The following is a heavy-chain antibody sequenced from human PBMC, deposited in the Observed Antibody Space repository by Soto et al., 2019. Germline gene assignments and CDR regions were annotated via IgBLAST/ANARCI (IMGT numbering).Heavy chain of an antibody. CDR1: GYTFTSYG. CDR3: ARSSGGNFGIIIEGTNWFAP. CDR2: INPHGGST. J-gene: IGHJ5*02. D-gene: IGHD1-26*01. Sequence: ASVKVSCKASGYTFTSYGISWVRQAPGQGLEWMGVINPHGGSTAYAQKFKGRVTLTRDTSASTVYMEVSSLTSEDTAMYYCARSSGGNFGIIIEGTNWFAPWGQGTLVTVSS. V-gene: IGHV1-18*04.